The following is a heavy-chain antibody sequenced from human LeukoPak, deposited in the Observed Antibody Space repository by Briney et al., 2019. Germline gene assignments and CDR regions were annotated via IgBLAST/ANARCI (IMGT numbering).Heavy chain of an antibody. J-gene: IGHJ3*02. CDR3: ARSRRYFDWSHPRGAFDI. Sequence: GGSLRLSCAASGFTFSSYEMNWVRQAPGKGLEWVSYISSSGSTIYYADSVKGRFTISRDNSKNTLYLQMGSLRAEDMAVYYCARSRRYFDWSHPRGAFDIWGQGTMVTVSS. CDR1: GFTFSSYE. CDR2: ISSSGSTI. D-gene: IGHD3-9*01. V-gene: IGHV3-48*03.